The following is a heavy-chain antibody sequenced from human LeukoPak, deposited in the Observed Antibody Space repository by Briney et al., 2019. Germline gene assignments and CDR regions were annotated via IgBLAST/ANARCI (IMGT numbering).Heavy chain of an antibody. CDR2: IYPGDSDT. J-gene: IGHJ4*02. CDR3: ARQNDFRLDY. D-gene: IGHD3-3*01. Sequence: GESLKISCKGSGYTFSSYWIGWVRQMPGKGLEWMGIIYPGDSDTRYSPSLQGQVTISVDTSIGTAFLQWSSLKASDTAIYYCARQNDFRLDYWGQGTLVTVSS. V-gene: IGHV5-51*01. CDR1: GYTFSSYW.